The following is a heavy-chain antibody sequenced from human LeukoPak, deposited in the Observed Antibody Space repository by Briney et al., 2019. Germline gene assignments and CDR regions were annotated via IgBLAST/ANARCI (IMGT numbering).Heavy chain of an antibody. CDR1: GYTFTSYG. V-gene: IGHV1-18*01. CDR3: ARERDGMYYYDSSGYTHNWFDP. CDR2: ISAYNGNT. J-gene: IGHJ5*02. D-gene: IGHD3-22*01. Sequence: ASVKVSCKASGYTFTSYGISWVRQAPGQGLERMGWISAYNGNTNYAQKLQGRVTMTTDTSTSTAYMELRSLRSDDTAVYYCARERDGMYYYDSSGYTHNWFDPWGQGTLVTVSS.